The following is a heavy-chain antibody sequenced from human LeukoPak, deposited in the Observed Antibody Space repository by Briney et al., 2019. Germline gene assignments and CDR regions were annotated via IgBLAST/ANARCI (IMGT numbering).Heavy chain of an antibody. CDR2: SNPSGGST. CDR3: ARARGSGSYYGHDYYYYHYMDV. V-gene: IGHV1-46*01. J-gene: IGHJ6*03. D-gene: IGHD3-10*01. Sequence: ASVKVSCKASGDTFTTDYIHWVRQGPGQGPEWMGVSNPSGGSTTNAQKFQGRVTMTRDTSTSTVYMELSSLRSEDTAIYYCARARGSGSYYGHDYYYYHYMDVWGKGTTVTVSS. CDR1: GDTFTTDY.